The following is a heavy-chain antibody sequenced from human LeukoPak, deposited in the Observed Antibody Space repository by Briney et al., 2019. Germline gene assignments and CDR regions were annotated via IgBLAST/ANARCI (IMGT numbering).Heavy chain of an antibody. V-gene: IGHV1-18*01. Sequence: ASEKVSCKASGYTGTSYGISWGRHAQGQGLELKGWSSAYNANTDSAQKLQRRVTMPTDTSSSTAYMELRSLRSDDTALYYCARRRLVHLERPSHWFDPWGQGTRVTVPS. CDR3: ARRRLVHLERPSHWFDP. CDR1: GYTGTSYG. D-gene: IGHD1-1*01. J-gene: IGHJ5*02. CDR2: SSAYNANT.